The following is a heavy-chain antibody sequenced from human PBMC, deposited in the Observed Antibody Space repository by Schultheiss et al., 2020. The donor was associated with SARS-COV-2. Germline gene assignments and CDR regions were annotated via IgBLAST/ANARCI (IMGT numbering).Heavy chain of an antibody. V-gene: IGHV4-34*01. CDR2: INHSGST. CDR1: GFTFSSYA. Sequence: GSLRLSCAASGFTFSSYAMSWVRQAPGKGLEWIGEINHSGSTNYNPSLKSRVTISVVTSKNQFSLKLSSVTAADTAVYYCARGYSPKVYYFDYWGQGTLVTVSS. D-gene: IGHD1-26*01. J-gene: IGHJ4*02. CDR3: ARGYSPKVYYFDY.